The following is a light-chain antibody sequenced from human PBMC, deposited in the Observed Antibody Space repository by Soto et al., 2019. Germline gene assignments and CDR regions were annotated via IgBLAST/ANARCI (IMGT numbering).Light chain of an antibody. V-gene: IGKV2-28*01. CDR2: LAS. CDR1: QSLLHSDGNNH. Sequence: DIVMTQSPLSLPVTPGEPASISCRSSQSLLHSDGNNHLDWYLQKPGQSPQLLIYLASNRAPGVPDRFSGRGSGTDFTLRISRVEAEDVGVYSCMHVSQIPYTFGQGTKLEIK. CDR3: MHVSQIPYT. J-gene: IGKJ2*01.